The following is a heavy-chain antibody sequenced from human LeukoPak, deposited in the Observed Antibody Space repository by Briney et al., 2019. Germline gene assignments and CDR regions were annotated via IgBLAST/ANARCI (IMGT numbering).Heavy chain of an antibody. CDR2: ISAYNGNT. CDR3: ARDRDSSGSYYYYGMDV. D-gene: IGHD6-19*01. Sequence: ASVKVSCKASGYTFTSYGISWVRQAPGQGLEWMGWISAYNGNTNYAQKLQGRVTMTTDTSTSTAYMELRSLRSDDTAVYYCARDRDSSGSYYYYGMDVWGQGTTVTVSS. CDR1: GYTFTSYG. J-gene: IGHJ6*02. V-gene: IGHV1-18*01.